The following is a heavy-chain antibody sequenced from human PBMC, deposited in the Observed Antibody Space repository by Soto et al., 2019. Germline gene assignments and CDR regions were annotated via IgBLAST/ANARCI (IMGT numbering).Heavy chain of an antibody. D-gene: IGHD3-22*01. Sequence: QVQLVQSGAEVKKPGSSVKLSCKASGGTFSSYAISWVRQAPGQGLEWMGGIIPIFGTANYAQKFQGRVTITADESTSTAYRELSSLRSEDTAVYYCARVKYDSSGYVDYWGQGTLVTVSS. CDR1: GGTFSSYA. J-gene: IGHJ4*02. CDR2: IIPIFGTA. V-gene: IGHV1-69*12. CDR3: ARVKYDSSGYVDY.